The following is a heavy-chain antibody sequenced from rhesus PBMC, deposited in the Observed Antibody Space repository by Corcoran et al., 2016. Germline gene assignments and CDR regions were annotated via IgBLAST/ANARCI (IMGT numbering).Heavy chain of an antibody. J-gene: IGHJ4*01. CDR1: GFSFSDYY. CDR3: ARVRGYSGYGFFDY. V-gene: IGHV3S18*01. CDR2: IGVTGGST. D-gene: IGHD5-42*01. Sequence: EVQLVESGGGLAKPGGSLRLSCAASGFSFSDYYMYWVRQAPGKGLEWVSGIGVTGGSTYYADSVKGRFTISRENAKNTLYLQMDSLRAEDTAVYYCARVRGYSGYGFFDYWGQGVLVTVSS.